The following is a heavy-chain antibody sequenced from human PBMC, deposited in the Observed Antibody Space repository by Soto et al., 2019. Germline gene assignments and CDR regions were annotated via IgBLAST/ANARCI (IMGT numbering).Heavy chain of an antibody. J-gene: IGHJ6*02. CDR2: INPYNDNT. CDR1: GYTFTTYA. Sequence: GASLKVSCKASGYTFTTYAINWVRQAPGQGLESMGWINPYNDNTFYAQNLQGRITMTTDRSTTTAYMELRSLRSDDTAVYYCARGDMDVWGQGTRVTVSS. V-gene: IGHV1-18*04. CDR3: ARGDMDV.